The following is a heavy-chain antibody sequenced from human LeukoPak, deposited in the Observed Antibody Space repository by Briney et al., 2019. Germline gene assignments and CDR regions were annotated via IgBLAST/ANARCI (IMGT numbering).Heavy chain of an antibody. CDR2: ISYSGST. D-gene: IGHD1-26*01. Sequence: SETLSLTCTVSGGSISSYYWSWIRQPPGKGLERIGYISYSGSTNYTPSLKSRVIISVDTSKNQFSLKLSSVTAADTAVYYCARHPSRVGPIDYWGQGTLVTVSS. CDR3: ARHPSRVGPIDY. J-gene: IGHJ4*02. V-gene: IGHV4-59*08. CDR1: GGSISSYY.